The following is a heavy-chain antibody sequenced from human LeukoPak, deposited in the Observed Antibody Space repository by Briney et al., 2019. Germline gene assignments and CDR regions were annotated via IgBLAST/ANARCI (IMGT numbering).Heavy chain of an antibody. CDR2: ISYDGSNK. CDR1: GFTFSSHA. CDR3: ARDPGRVRIQNWFDP. V-gene: IGHV3-30*01. D-gene: IGHD1-26*01. J-gene: IGHJ5*02. Sequence: PGGSLRLSCAASGFTFSSHAMHWVRQAPGKGLEWVAVISYDGSNKYYADSVKGRFTISRDNSKNTLYLQMNSLRAEDTAVYYCARDPGRVRIQNWFDPWGQGTLVTVSS.